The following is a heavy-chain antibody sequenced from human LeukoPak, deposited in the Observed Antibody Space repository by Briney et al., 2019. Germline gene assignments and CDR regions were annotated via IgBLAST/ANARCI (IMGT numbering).Heavy chain of an antibody. V-gene: IGHV4-59*08. D-gene: IGHD6-13*01. Sequence: PSETLSLTCTVSGGSISTSYWSWIRQPPGKGLEWIGYIYYSENTNYNPSLKSRVTISVDTSKNQFSLKLSSVTAADTAVYYCARQPYTTSWYYFYYWGQGTLVTVSS. CDR2: IYYSENT. CDR1: GGSISTSY. J-gene: IGHJ4*02. CDR3: ARQPYTTSWYYFYY.